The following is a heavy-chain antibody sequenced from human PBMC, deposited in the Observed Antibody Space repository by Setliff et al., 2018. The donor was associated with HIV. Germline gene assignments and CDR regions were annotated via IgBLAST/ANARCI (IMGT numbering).Heavy chain of an antibody. CDR1: GYSLTSYS. CDR3: TRDHTPPPNYDFWSGQIDLRNIFYYMDV. CDR2: INPNTGNP. J-gene: IGHJ6*03. D-gene: IGHD3-3*01. V-gene: IGHV7-4-1*01. Sequence: VKVSCKASGYSLTSYSINWVRQAPGQGLEWMGYINPNTGNPTYAQGFTGRFVFSVDTPVSTAYLQIFSLKAEDTAVYYCTRDHTPPPNYDFWSGQIDLRNIFYYMDVWGTGTPVTVSS.